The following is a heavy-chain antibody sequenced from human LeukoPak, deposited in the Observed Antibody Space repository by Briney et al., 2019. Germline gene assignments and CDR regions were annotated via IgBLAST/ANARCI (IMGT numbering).Heavy chain of an antibody. V-gene: IGHV6-1*01. CDR1: GDSVSSNSAA. J-gene: IGHJ4*02. D-gene: IGHD6-19*01. CDR2: TYYRSKWYN. CDR3: ARGILQLNNSGWLIWGFHFDY. Sequence: SQTLSLTCAISGDSVSSNSAAWNWIRQSPSRGLEWLGRTYYRSKWYNDYAVSVKSRITINPDTSKNQFSLQLNSVTPEDTAVYYCARGILQLNNSGWLIWGFHFDYWGQGTLVTVSS.